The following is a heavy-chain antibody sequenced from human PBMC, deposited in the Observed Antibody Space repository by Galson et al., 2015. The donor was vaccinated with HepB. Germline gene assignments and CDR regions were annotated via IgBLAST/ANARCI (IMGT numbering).Heavy chain of an antibody. CDR2: XXGXXXST. Sequence: SLRLSCAASGFTFSIYAMNWVRQAPGKGXXXVSXXXGXXXSTYYADSVKGRXPISREXXKNRLYXKMNSLXAENTAIYYCAKVRSSWTGAFDIWGQGTMVTVSS. V-gene: IGHV3-23*01. D-gene: IGHD6-13*01. CDR1: GFTFSIYA. J-gene: IGHJ3*02. CDR3: AKVRSSWTGAFDI.